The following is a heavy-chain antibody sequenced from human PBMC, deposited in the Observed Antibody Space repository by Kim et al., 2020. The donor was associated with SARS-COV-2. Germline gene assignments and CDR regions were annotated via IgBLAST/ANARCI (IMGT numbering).Heavy chain of an antibody. V-gene: IGHV4-39*01. D-gene: IGHD3-22*01. Sequence: SETLSLTCTVSGGSISSSSYYWGWIRQPPGKGLEWIGSIYYSGSTYYNPSIKSRVTISVDTSKNQFSLKLSSVTAADTAVYYCASQTYYYDSSGYYLPDYWGQGTLVTVSS. CDR3: ASQTYYYDSSGYYLPDY. J-gene: IGHJ4*02. CDR1: GGSISSSSYY. CDR2: IYYSGST.